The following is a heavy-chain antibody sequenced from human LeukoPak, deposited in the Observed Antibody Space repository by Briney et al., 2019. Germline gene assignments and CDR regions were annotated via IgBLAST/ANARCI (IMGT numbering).Heavy chain of an antibody. J-gene: IGHJ3*02. CDR3: AKPPIIGYGDDYAFDI. Sequence: GGSLRLSCAASGFTFSSYAMSWVRQAPGKGLEWVSAISGSGGSTYYADSVKGRFTISRDNSKNTLYLQMNSLRAEDTAVYYCAKPPIIGYGDDYAFDIWGQGTMVTVSS. V-gene: IGHV3-23*01. CDR2: ISGSGGST. CDR1: GFTFSSYA. D-gene: IGHD4-17*01.